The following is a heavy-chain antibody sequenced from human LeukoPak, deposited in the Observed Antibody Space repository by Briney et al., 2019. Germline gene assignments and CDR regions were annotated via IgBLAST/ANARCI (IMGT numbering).Heavy chain of an antibody. J-gene: IGHJ6*03. CDR2: ISSSGSTI. CDR1: GFTFSDYY. V-gene: IGHV3-11*04. CDR3: ARGQRGYSYGYYYYYYYMDV. D-gene: IGHD5-18*01. Sequence: PGGSLRLSCAASGFTFSDYYMSWIRQAPGKGREWVSYISSSGSTIYYADSVKGRFTISRDNAKNSLYLQMNSLRAEDTAVYYCARGQRGYSYGYYYYYYYMDVWGKGTTVTVSS.